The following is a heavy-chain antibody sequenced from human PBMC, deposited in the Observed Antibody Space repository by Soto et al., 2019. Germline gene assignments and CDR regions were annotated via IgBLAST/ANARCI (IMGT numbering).Heavy chain of an antibody. D-gene: IGHD6-6*01. CDR2: IVVGSGNT. CDR3: AADSRTDSSSPDWYYYYGMDV. V-gene: IGHV1-58*01. CDR1: GFTFTSSA. J-gene: IGHJ6*02. Sequence: SVKVSCKASGFTFTSSAVQWVRQARGQRLEWIGWIVVGSGNTNYAQKFQERVTITRDMSTSTAYMELSSLRSEDTAVYYCAADSRTDSSSPDWYYYYGMDVWGQGTTVTVSS.